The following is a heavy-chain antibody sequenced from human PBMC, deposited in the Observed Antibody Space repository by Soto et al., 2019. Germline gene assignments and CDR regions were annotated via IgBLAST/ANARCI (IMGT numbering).Heavy chain of an antibody. D-gene: IGHD2-2*01. J-gene: IGHJ5*02. CDR2: ISLYSDGT. Sequence: GASVKVSCKPSGYTFSNYGITWVRQAPGQPLEWLGWISLYSDGTNYAQKFQGRVSMTTDTSTTTAYMELRSLRSDDTAAYYCARVVPGAEAWFGPWGQGTLVTVSS. CDR1: GYTFSNYG. CDR3: ARVVPGAEAWFGP. V-gene: IGHV1-18*01.